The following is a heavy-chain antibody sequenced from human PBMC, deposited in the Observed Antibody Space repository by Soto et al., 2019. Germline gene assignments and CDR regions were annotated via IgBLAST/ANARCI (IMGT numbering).Heavy chain of an antibody. CDR3: VRASVGHAVFDY. Sequence: GASVKVSCKASGYTFTTYGISWVRQAPGQGLEWMGWVSTSNGNTNYLQNLQGRVTMTTDTSTTTATMDLRSLTPDDTAVYYCVRASVGHAVFDYWSQGTLVTV. V-gene: IGHV1-18*01. CDR1: GYTFTTYG. J-gene: IGHJ4*02. D-gene: IGHD2-2*01. CDR2: VSTSNGNT.